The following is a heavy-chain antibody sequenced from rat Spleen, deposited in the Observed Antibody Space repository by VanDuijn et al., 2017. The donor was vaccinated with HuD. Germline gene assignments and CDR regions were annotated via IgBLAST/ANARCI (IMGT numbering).Heavy chain of an antibody. CDR3: ARGYYYYFDY. V-gene: IGHV2-34*01. D-gene: IGHD1-1*01. Sequence: VQLVETGGGLVQPGRSLRLSCAASGFTFSSFAMAWVRQPPGKGLEWLGRMRYDGDTRYNSVLKSRLSISRDTSKNQVFLKMNSLQSEDTATYYCARGYYYYFDYWGQGVMVTVSS. CDR2: MRYDGDT. J-gene: IGHJ2*01. CDR1: GFTFSSFA.